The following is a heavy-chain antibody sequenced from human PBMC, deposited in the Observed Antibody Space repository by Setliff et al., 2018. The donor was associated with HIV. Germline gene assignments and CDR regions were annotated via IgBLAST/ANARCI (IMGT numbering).Heavy chain of an antibody. Sequence: ASVKVSCKASGGTFSSYAITWVRQAPGQGLEWMGGIIPMYGVANYAQKFQGRVTITTDESTSTAYMELSSLRSEDTAVYYCASPSFGDVDYYYGMDVWGQGTTVTVSS. D-gene: IGHD3-10*01. CDR1: GGTFSSYA. CDR3: ASPSFGDVDYYYGMDV. V-gene: IGHV1-69*05. CDR2: IIPMYGVA. J-gene: IGHJ6*02.